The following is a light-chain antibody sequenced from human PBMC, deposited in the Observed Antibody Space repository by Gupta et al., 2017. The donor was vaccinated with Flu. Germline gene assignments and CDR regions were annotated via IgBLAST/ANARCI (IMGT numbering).Light chain of an antibody. J-gene: IGLJ2*01. V-gene: IGLV6-57*03. CDR2: EDN. Sequence: NFMLTQPHSVSESPGKTVAISCTRSSGSIDTNYVQWYQQRPGTAPITVIYEDNVRPSGVPDRFSGSIDISSNSASLTISGPQTEDEAEYYCQFYDTNHVVFGRGTRLTVL. CDR3: QFYDTNHVV. CDR1: SGSIDTNY.